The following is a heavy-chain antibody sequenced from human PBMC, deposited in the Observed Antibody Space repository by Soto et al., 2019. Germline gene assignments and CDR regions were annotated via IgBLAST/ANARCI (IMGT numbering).Heavy chain of an antibody. J-gene: IGHJ5*01. D-gene: IGHD1-20*01. CDR1: RFTFSDFA. Sequence: DVQLLESGGGLVQPGGSLTLSCAASRFTFSDFAMSWVRQVPGKGLEWVSSTGGGGSDTCYADSVKGRFTISRDNSKNTLYLQMDGLRDEDTAIYYCAKDAVPYNGKWDWFDSWGQGTLVIVSS. V-gene: IGHV3-23*01. CDR3: AKDAVPYNGKWDWFDS. CDR2: TGGGGSDT.